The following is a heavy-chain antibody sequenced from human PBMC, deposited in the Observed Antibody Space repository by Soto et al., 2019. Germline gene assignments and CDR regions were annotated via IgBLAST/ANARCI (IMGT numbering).Heavy chain of an antibody. CDR2: ISWNSGSI. J-gene: IGHJ3*02. Sequence: EVQLVESGGGLVQPGRSLRLSCAASGFTFDDYAMHWVRQAPGKGLEWVSGISWNSGSIGYADSVKGRFTISRDNAKNSLYLQMNSLRAEDTALYYCANQAREQLVPTGAFDIWSQGTMVTVSS. CDR3: ANQAREQLVPTGAFDI. CDR1: GFTFDDYA. V-gene: IGHV3-9*01. D-gene: IGHD6-13*01.